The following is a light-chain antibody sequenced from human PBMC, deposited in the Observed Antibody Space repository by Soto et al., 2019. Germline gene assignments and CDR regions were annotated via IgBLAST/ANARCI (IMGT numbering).Light chain of an antibody. CDR3: QQYDNYPLT. J-gene: IGKJ4*01. CDR1: QSVRSW. CDR2: DAS. V-gene: IGKV1-5*01. Sequence: DIQMSQSPSTLSASVGDRVTITCRASQSVRSWLAWYQQKPGKAPKFLIYDASSLESGVPSRFSGRGSGTEFTLTISSLQPDDFATYYCQQYDNYPLTFGGGTKVDI.